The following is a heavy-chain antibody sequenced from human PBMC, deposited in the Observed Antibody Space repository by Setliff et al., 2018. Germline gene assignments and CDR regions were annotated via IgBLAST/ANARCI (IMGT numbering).Heavy chain of an antibody. V-gene: IGHV4-59*01. CDR3: ARGPPGYYYYMNV. CDR2: IHYSGST. J-gene: IGHJ6*03. Sequence: PSETLSLTCTVSGGSISTYYWSWIRQPPEKGLEWIAYIHYSGSTNQNPSLKSRVTISVDTSKNQFSLKLTSVTEADTAVYYCARGPPGYYYYMNVWGQGTTVTVSS. CDR1: GGSISTYY.